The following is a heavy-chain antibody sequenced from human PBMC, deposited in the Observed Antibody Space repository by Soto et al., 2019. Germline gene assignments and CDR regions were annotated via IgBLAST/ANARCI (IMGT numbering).Heavy chain of an antibody. D-gene: IGHD3-22*01. Sequence: ASVKVSCKASGYTFPRYYMHWVRQAPGKGLEWMGIINPSGGSTRSEQKLQGRVTMTRDTSPSTVYMELSRLRSEDRVGEYGARPHNRVSDYYDRSGGIDFWGQGTLVTVSS. CDR2: INPSGGST. J-gene: IGHJ4*02. CDR1: GYTFPRYY. V-gene: IGHV1-46*01. CDR3: ARPHNRVSDYYDRSGGIDF.